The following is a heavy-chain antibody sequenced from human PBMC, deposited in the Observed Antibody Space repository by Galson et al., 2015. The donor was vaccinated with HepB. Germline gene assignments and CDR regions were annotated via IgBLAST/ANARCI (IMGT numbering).Heavy chain of an antibody. V-gene: IGHV3-48*01. CDR1: GFTFSSYS. CDR2: ISSSSSTI. J-gene: IGHJ5*02. Sequence: SLRLSCAASGFTFSSYSMNWVRQAPGKGLEWVSYISSSSSTIYYADSVKGRFTISRDNAKNSLYLQMNSLRAEDTAVYYCARDKFAGSWYVRWFDPWGQGTLVTVSS. CDR3: ARDKFAGSWYVRWFDP. D-gene: IGHD6-13*01.